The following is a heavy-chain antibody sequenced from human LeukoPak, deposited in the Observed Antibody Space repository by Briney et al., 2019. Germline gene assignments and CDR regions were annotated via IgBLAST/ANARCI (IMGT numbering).Heavy chain of an antibody. Sequence: PGGSLRLSCAASGFTFSSYAMSWVRQAPGKGLEWVSAISGSGGSTYYADSVKGRFTISRDNSKNTLYLQMNSLRAEDTAVYYCARDDLKYYDSSGSIAWGQGTLVTVSS. CDR1: GFTFSSYA. V-gene: IGHV3-23*01. CDR2: ISGSGGST. J-gene: IGHJ5*02. CDR3: ARDDLKYYDSSGSIA. D-gene: IGHD3-22*01.